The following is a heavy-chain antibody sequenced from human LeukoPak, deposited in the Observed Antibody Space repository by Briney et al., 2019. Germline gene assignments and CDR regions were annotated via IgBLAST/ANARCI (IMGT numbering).Heavy chain of an antibody. CDR3: AKNRGYGDYYFDY. V-gene: IGHV3-30*02. J-gene: IGHJ4*02. Sequence: GGSLRLSCAASGFTFSSYGMHWVRQAPGKGLEWVAFIRYDGSNKYYADSVKGRFTISRDNSKHTLYLQMDSLRAEDTAVYYCAKNRGYGDYYFDYWGQGTLVTVSS. CDR2: IRYDGSNK. CDR1: GFTFSSYG. D-gene: IGHD4-17*01.